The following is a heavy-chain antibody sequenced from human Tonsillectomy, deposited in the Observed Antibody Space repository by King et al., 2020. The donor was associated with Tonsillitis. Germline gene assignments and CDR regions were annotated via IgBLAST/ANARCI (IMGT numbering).Heavy chain of an antibody. V-gene: IGHV1-18*01. D-gene: IGHD3-9*01. J-gene: IGHJ6*02. CDR3: ARPQFGILTGYYV. Sequence: QLVQSGAEVKKPGASVKVSCKASGYTFTSYGISWVRQAPGQGLEWMGWNSAYNGNTNYSQKRQGRVTMTTDTSTSTAYMELRGLRSDDTAVYYCARPQFGILTGYYVWGQGTTVTVSS. CDR1: GYTFTSYG. CDR2: NSAYNGNT.